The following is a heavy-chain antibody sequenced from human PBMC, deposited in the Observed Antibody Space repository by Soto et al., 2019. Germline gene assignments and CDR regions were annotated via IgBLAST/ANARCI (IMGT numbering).Heavy chain of an antibody. CDR2: ISYDGSNK. Sequence: QVQLVESGGGVVQPGRSLRLSCAASGFTFSSYGMHWVRQAPGKGLEWVAVISYDGSNKYYADSVKGRFTISRDNSKNTLYLQMNSLRAEDTAVYYCAKARYGGNSWYFDYWGQGTLVTVSS. CDR1: GFTFSSYG. D-gene: IGHD4-17*01. CDR3: AKARYGGNSWYFDY. V-gene: IGHV3-30*18. J-gene: IGHJ4*02.